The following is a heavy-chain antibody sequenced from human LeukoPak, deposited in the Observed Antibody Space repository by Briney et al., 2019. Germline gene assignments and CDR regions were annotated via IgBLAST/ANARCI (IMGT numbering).Heavy chain of an antibody. CDR2: INPNSGGT. CDR1: GYTFTCYY. V-gene: IGHV1-2*02. J-gene: IGHJ4*02. CDR3: ARGGLGSGGAATDY. Sequence: ASVKVSCKASGYTFTCYYMHWVRQAPGQGLEWMGWINPNSGGTNYAQKFQGRVTMTRDTSISTAYMELSRLRSDDTAVYYCARGGLGSGGAATDYWGQGTLVTVSS. D-gene: IGHD2-15*01.